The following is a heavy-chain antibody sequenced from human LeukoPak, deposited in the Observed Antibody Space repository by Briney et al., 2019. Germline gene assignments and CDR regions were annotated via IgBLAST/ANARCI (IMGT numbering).Heavy chain of an antibody. CDR1: GYSFTSYW. CDR3: ARTPSYDILTGYPDY. Sequence: GESRKISCKGSGYSFTSYWIGWVRQMPGKGLEWMGIIYPGDSDTRYSPSFQGQVTISADKSISTAYLQWSSLKASDTAMYYCARTPSYDILTGYPDYWGQGTLVTVSS. V-gene: IGHV5-51*01. J-gene: IGHJ4*02. CDR2: IYPGDSDT. D-gene: IGHD3-9*01.